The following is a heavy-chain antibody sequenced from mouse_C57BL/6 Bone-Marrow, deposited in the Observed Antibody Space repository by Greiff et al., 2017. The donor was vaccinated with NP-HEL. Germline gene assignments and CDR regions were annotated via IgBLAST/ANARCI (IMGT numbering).Heavy chain of an antibody. Sequence: DVHLVESGGDLVKPGGSLKLSCAASGFTFSSYGMSWVRQTPDKRLEWVATISSGGSYTYYPDSVKGRFTLSRDNAKNTLYLQMSSLKSEDTAMYYCARRTYYYGSSHFAYWGQGTLVTVSA. J-gene: IGHJ3*01. CDR1: GFTFSSYG. CDR2: ISSGGSYT. D-gene: IGHD1-1*01. CDR3: ARRTYYYGSSHFAY. V-gene: IGHV5-6*01.